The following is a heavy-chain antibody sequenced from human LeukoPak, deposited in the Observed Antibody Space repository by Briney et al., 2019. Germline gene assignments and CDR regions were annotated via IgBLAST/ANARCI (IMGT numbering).Heavy chain of an antibody. Sequence: QPGGSLRLSCAASGFTFSSYAMSWVRQAPGKGLEWVSAISGSGGSTYYGDSVKGRFTISRDNPKNTLYLQMNSLRAEDTAVYYCVKDIAAAFRPRSFDSWGQGTLVTVSS. V-gene: IGHV3-23*01. CDR2: ISGSGGST. CDR1: GFTFSSYA. D-gene: IGHD6-13*01. CDR3: VKDIAAAFRPRSFDS. J-gene: IGHJ4*02.